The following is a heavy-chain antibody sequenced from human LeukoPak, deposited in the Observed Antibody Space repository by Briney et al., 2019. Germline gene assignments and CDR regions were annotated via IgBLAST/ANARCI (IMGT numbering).Heavy chain of an antibody. V-gene: IGHV4-31*01. CDR2: TFYSGST. Sequence: SQTLSLTCTVSGGSISSGDYYWSWIRQHPGKGLEWIGYTFYSGSTYYNPSLKSLVTISVDTSKNQFSLKLNSVTAADTAVYYCATYDILIGNRGGGTTYWGQGTLVTVSS. CDR3: ATYDILIGNRGGGTTY. J-gene: IGHJ4*02. CDR1: GGSISSGDYY. D-gene: IGHD3-9*01.